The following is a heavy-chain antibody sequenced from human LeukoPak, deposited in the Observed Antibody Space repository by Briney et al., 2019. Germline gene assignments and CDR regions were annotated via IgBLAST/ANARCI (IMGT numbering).Heavy chain of an antibody. V-gene: IGHV3-53*01. Sequence: GGSLRLSCAASGFTVSSNYMSWVRQAPGKGLEWVSVIYSGGSTYYADSVKGRFTITRDNSKNTLYLQMNSLRAEDTAVYYCARDISSIVVVPDYWGQGTLVTVSS. D-gene: IGHD2-15*01. J-gene: IGHJ4*02. CDR1: GFTVSSNY. CDR3: ARDISSIVVVPDY. CDR2: IYSGGST.